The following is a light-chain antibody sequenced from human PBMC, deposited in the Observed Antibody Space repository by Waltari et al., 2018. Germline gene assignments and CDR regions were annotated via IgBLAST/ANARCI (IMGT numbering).Light chain of an antibody. Sequence: EIVLTQSPATLSLSPGERATLSCRASQSVSSYLAWYQQRPGQAPRRLIYEASNRATGIQSRFSGSGSGTDFTLTISTLEPEDFAVYYCQQRSNWPLHTFGQGTKLEIK. CDR3: QQRSNWPLHT. CDR1: QSVSSY. J-gene: IGKJ2*01. V-gene: IGKV3-11*01. CDR2: EAS.